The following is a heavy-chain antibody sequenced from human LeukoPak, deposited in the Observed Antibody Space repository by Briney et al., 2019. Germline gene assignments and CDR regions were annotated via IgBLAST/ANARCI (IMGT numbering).Heavy chain of an antibody. J-gene: IGHJ4*02. Sequence: GASVKVSCKASGYSFSGYYLHWVRQAPGQGLEWMGWINPNSGGTYYAQKFQGRVTMTRDTSISTAYMELSRLRSDDTAVFYCARVAHNYDLFTGYYPYLDYFDFWGQGTLVTVSS. CDR2: INPNSGGT. CDR1: GYSFSGYY. V-gene: IGHV1-2*02. CDR3: ARVAHNYDLFTGYYPYLDYFDF. D-gene: IGHD3-9*01.